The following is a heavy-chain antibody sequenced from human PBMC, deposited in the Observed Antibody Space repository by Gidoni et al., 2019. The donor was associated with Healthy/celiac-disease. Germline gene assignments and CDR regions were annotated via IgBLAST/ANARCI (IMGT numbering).Heavy chain of an antibody. CDR2: ISSSSSTI. V-gene: IGHV3-48*01. CDR3: ARDTGYGMDV. CDR1: GFTFSSYS. Sequence: EVQLVESGVGLVQPGGSLRLSCAASGFTFSSYSMNWVRQAPGKGMEWVSYISSSSSTIYYADSVKGRFTISRDNAKNSLYLQMNSLRAEDTAVYYCARDTGYGMDVWGQGTTVTVSS. D-gene: IGHD4-17*01. J-gene: IGHJ6*02.